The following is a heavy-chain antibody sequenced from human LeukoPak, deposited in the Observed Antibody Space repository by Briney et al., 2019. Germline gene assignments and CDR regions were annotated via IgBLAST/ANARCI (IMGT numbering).Heavy chain of an antibody. CDR2: IIPSFGTA. Sequence: GASVKVSCKASGGTFSSYGISWVRQAPGQGLEWMGGIIPSFGTANYAQKFQGRVTITADESTSTAYMELSSLRSEDTAMYYCVRLSTGGYYYGSGFDYWGQGTLVTVSS. CDR1: GGTFSSYG. V-gene: IGHV1-69*13. J-gene: IGHJ4*02. D-gene: IGHD3-10*01. CDR3: VRLSTGGYYYGSGFDY.